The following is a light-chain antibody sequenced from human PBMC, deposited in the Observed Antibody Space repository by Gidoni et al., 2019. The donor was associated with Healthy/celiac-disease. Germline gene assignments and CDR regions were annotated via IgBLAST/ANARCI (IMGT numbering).Light chain of an antibody. CDR2: DAS. CDR3: QQYDNLPPLT. V-gene: IGKV1-33*01. CDR1: QDISNY. J-gene: IGKJ4*01. Sequence: DIQMTPSPSSLSASVGDRVTITCQASQDISNYLNWYQQKPGKAPKLRIYDASNLETGVPSRFSGSGSGTDFTFTISSLQPEDIATYYCQQYDNLPPLTFGGGTKVEIK.